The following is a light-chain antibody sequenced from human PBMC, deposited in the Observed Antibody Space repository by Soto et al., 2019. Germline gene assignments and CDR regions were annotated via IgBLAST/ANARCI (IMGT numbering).Light chain of an antibody. CDR3: QQYGSSLTWT. V-gene: IGKV3-20*01. CDR1: QSVSSSY. J-gene: IGKJ1*01. Sequence: EIVLTQSPGTLSLSPGERATLSCRASQSVSSSYLAWHQQKPDQAPRLLIYGASSRATGIPDRFSGSGSGTDFTLIISRLEPEDFAVYYCQQYGSSLTWTFGQGTKVEIK. CDR2: GAS.